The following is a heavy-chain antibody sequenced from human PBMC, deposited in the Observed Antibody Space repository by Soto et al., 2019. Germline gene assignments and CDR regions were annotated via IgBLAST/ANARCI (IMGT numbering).Heavy chain of an antibody. J-gene: IGHJ5*02. CDR2: ISAYNGNI. CDR3: ARDRKGFGELYWSDP. Sequence: QVQLVQSGAEVKMPGASVKVSCKASGYTFTNYGISWVRQAPGQGFEWMGWISAYNGNIKYTQKLQGRVAMTTDTATSTAYMELRSLRSDDTAVYYCARDRKGFGELYWSDPWGQGTLVTVSS. D-gene: IGHD3-10*01. V-gene: IGHV1-18*01. CDR1: GYTFTNYG.